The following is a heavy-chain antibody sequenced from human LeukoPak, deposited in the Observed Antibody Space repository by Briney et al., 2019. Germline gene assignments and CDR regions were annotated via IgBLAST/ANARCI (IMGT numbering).Heavy chain of an antibody. V-gene: IGHV4-59*08. D-gene: IGHD5-12*01. J-gene: IGHJ4*02. CDR2: IYYSGST. CDR1: GGSISSYY. Sequence: SETLSLTCTVSGGSISSYYWSWIRQPPGKGLEWIGYIYYSGSTNYNPSLKSRVTISVDTSKNQFSLRLSSVTAADTAVYHCARVVTTSGFHFDYWGQGTLVTVSS. CDR3: ARVVTTSGFHFDY.